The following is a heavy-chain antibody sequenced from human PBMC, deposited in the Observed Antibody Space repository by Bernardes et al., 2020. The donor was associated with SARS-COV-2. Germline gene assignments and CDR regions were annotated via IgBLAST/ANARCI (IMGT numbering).Heavy chain of an antibody. CDR2: IDMNGGIT. V-gene: IGHV3-74*01. D-gene: IGHD3-16*01. CDR1: GFTLSNYL. J-gene: IGHJ6*04. CDR3: STGGDGSNATGMDV. Sequence: GGSLRLSFATSGFTLSNYLMHWCRQAPGKGLVWVSRIDMNGGITYYADSVKGRFTISRDNAKNTLFLQMNSLTVEDTAVYYCSTGGDGSNATGMDVWGKGTTVKVSS.